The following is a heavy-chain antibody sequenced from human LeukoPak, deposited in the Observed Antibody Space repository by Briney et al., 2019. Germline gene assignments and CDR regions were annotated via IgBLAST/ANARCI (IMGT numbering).Heavy chain of an antibody. CDR1: GFTFSTYS. D-gene: IGHD5-18*01. V-gene: IGHV3-21*01. Sequence: GGSLRLSCAASGFTFSTYSMNWVRQAPGKGLEWVSSISSSSSYIYYADSVKGRFTISRNNAKNSLYLQMNSLRAEDTAVYYCAGGSGYSYGYPPHYWGQGTLVTVSS. CDR3: AGGSGYSYGYPPHY. J-gene: IGHJ4*02. CDR2: ISSSSSYI.